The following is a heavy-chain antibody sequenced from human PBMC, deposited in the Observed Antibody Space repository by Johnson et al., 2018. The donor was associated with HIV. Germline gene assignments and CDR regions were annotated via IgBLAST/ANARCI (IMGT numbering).Heavy chain of an antibody. CDR1: GFTFSNYA. Sequence: EVQLVESGGGLVQPGGSLRLSCAASGFTFSNYAMHWVRQAPGKGLEYVSAISSDGGSTYYANSVKGRFSISRDNSKNTLYLQMGSLRAEDTAVYYCAKDPGSGSPGAFDIWGQGTMVTVSS. CDR2: ISSDGGST. CDR3: AKDPGSGSPGAFDI. D-gene: IGHD1-26*01. J-gene: IGHJ3*02. V-gene: IGHV3-64*01.